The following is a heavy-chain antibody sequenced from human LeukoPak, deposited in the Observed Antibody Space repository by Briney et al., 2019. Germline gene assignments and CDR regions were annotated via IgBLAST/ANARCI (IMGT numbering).Heavy chain of an antibody. J-gene: IGHJ4*02. D-gene: IGHD1-26*01. Sequence: SGALSLTCAFSGGSISSNIWWSWVRQAPGKRLEWIGEIYHTGSTNYNPSLTSRVTISVDESKNQFSLKLTPVTAADTAVYYCARKTFEEPYDYWGQGALVTVSS. CDR2: IYHTGST. CDR3: ARKTFEEPYDY. V-gene: IGHV4-4*02. CDR1: GGSISSNIW.